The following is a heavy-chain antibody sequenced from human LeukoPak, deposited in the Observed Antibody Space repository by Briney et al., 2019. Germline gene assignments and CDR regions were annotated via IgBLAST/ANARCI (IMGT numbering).Heavy chain of an antibody. J-gene: IGHJ4*02. Sequence: GGSLRLSCAASGFTFTNYWMHWVRQAPGKGLVWVSRIDIDGTGTSYADSVKGRFTTSRDNAKNTVSLQMNSLKAEDTAVYYCGTVFDHWGPGILVTVSS. CDR2: IDIDGTGT. CDR1: GFTFTNYW. CDR3: GTVFDH. V-gene: IGHV3-74*01.